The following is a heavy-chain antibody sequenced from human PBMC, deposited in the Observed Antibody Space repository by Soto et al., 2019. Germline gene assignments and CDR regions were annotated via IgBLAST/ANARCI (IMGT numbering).Heavy chain of an antibody. Sequence: SETLSLTCTVSGGSVSSGTYYWSRIRQPPGKGLEWIGNIYYTGSTYYNPSLMSRLTISVDTSKNQFSLKLTSVTAAETAVYYCVRTARQGAVAPHWFDRWGQGTQVTVS. CDR3: VRTARQGAVAPHWFDR. V-gene: IGHV4-30-4*08. CDR1: GGSVSSGTYY. D-gene: IGHD2-21*02. CDR2: IYYTGST. J-gene: IGHJ5*02.